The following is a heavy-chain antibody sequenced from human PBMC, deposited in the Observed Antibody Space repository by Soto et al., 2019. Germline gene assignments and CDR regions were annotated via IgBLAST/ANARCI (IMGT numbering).Heavy chain of an antibody. CDR2: ISYDGSNK. J-gene: IGHJ4*02. D-gene: IGHD2-15*01. Sequence: QVQLVESGGGVVQPGRSLRLSCAASGFTFSSYGMHWVRQAPGKGLEWVAVISYDGSNKYYADSVKGRFTISRDNSKNNLYLQMNSLRAEDTAVYYCAKDRLARVVVASYDYWGQGTLVTVSS. CDR3: AKDRLARVVVASYDY. V-gene: IGHV3-30*18. CDR1: GFTFSSYG.